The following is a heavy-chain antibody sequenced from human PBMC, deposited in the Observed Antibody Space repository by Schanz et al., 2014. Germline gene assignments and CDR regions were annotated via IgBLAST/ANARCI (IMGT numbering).Heavy chain of an antibody. V-gene: IGHV3-23*01. CDR3: AKYRGYYRVSGSYRELEY. CDR2: LSEGGGGT. Sequence: EMQLLESGGGLAQPGGSLRLSCAASGFTLSNYAMSWVRQAPGKGLEWVSALSEGGGGTHYADSVRGRFTISSDSSKNTLYLQMSSLRPEDTAVYYCAKYRGYYRVSGSYRELEYWGQGTLVTVSS. D-gene: IGHD3-10*01. CDR1: GFTLSNYA. J-gene: IGHJ4*02.